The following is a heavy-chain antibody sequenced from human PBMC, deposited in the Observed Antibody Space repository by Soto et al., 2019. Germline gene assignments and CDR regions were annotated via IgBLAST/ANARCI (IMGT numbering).Heavy chain of an antibody. CDR3: AKSFCSSSSCFFLWVDP. CDR2: ISGTGVPT. J-gene: IGHJ5*02. D-gene: IGHD2-2*01. Sequence: GGSLRLSCAASGFDFSSYAMSWVRQAPGKGMECISLISGTGVPTLYAESVKGRFSVSRDNSKDTLFLEMNNLGVDDAAMYYCAKSFCSSSSCFFLWVDPWGPGTLVTVSS. CDR1: GFDFSSYA. V-gene: IGHV3-23*01.